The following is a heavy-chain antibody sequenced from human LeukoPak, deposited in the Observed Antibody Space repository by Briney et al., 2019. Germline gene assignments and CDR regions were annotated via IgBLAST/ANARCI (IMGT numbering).Heavy chain of an antibody. J-gene: IGHJ3*02. CDR3: ARDAREVTGRDAFDI. D-gene: IGHD1-14*01. V-gene: IGHV1-18*01. CDR1: GYTFTSYG. Sequence: ASVKVSCKASGYTFTSYGISWVRQAPGQGLEWMGWISAYNGNTNYAQKLQGRVTMTTDTSTSTAYMELRSLRSDDTAVYYCARDAREVTGRDAFDIWGQGTMVTVSS. CDR2: ISAYNGNT.